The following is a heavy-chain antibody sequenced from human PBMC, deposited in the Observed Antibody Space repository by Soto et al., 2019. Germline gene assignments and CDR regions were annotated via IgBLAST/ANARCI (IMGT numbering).Heavy chain of an antibody. J-gene: IGHJ4*02. D-gene: IGHD3-16*01. V-gene: IGHV5-51*01. CDR1: GYTFTNYW. CDR3: VRPNFGALTHFDF. CDR2: IFPGDSDT. Sequence: GESLKISCKAIGYTFTNYWIGWGLQGPGKGLEWMGIIFPGDSDTRYNPSFEGQVTVSADESISTAYLQWNTLKASDTAMYYCVRPNFGALTHFDFWGQGTLVTVSS.